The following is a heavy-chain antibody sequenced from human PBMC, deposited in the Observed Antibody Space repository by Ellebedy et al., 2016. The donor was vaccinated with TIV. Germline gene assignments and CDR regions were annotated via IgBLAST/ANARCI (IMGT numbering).Heavy chain of an antibody. D-gene: IGHD2-2*01. CDR3: ARLWPTSTSRSFDS. CDR1: GFTVSSNY. V-gene: IGHV3-53*01. CDR2: IGDKT. Sequence: GESLKISCAASGFTVSSNYMSWVRQAPGKGLEWVSTIGDKTYYTDSVKGRFIVSSDNSKNTLYLQMNSLRAEDTAVYYCARLWPTSTSRSFDSWGQGILVTVSS. J-gene: IGHJ4*03.